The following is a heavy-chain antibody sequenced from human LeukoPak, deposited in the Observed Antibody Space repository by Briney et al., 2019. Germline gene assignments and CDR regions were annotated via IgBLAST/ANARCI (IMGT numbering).Heavy chain of an antibody. V-gene: IGHV3-73*01. CDR1: GFTFSGSA. CDR2: IGSRADTYAT. Sequence: GGSLRLSCAVSGFTFSGSAMHWVRQASGKGLEWVGRIGSRADTYATTYAASVEGRFTISRDDSKNTAYLQMNNLKTEDTAVYYCLVEPTYYVDVWGKGTAVTVSS. CDR3: LVEPTYYVDV. J-gene: IGHJ6*03.